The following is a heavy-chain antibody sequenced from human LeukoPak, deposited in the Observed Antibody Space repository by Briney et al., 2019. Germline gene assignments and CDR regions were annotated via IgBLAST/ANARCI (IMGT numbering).Heavy chain of an antibody. CDR3: AKDYYGS. V-gene: IGHV3-30*18. Sequence: GGSLRLSCAASGFTFNLYGMHWVRQAPGKGLEWVTIISYHGSNRYYADSVRGRFTISRDNSKNILYLQMNSLRADDTAVYYCAKDYYGSGGQGTLVTVSS. CDR2: ISYHGSNR. D-gene: IGHD3-10*01. CDR1: GFTFNLYG. J-gene: IGHJ4*02.